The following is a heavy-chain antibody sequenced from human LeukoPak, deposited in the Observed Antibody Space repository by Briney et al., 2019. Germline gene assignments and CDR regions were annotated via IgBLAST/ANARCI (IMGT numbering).Heavy chain of an antibody. J-gene: IGHJ4*02. CDR3: ARDQEGFDY. Sequence: APVKVSCKASGYTFTSNYIHWVRQAPGQGLEWMGMIYPRDGSTSYAQKFQGRVTVTRDTSTSTVHMELSGLRSEDTAVYYCARDQEGFDYWGQGTLVTVSS. V-gene: IGHV1-46*01. CDR2: IYPRDGST. CDR1: GYTFTSNY.